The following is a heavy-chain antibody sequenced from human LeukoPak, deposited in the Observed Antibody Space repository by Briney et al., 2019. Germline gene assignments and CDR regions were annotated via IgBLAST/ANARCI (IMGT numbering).Heavy chain of an antibody. CDR2: ISGSGGST. CDR1: GFTFSSYA. D-gene: IGHD3-10*01. V-gene: IGHV3-23*01. CDR3: AKSLLITMVRGVFFDY. Sequence: GGSLRLSCAASGFTFSSYAMSWVRQAPGKGLEWVSAISGSGGSTYYADSEKGRFTISRDNSKNTLYLQMNSLRAEDTAVYYCAKSLLITMVRGVFFDYWGQGTLVTVSS. J-gene: IGHJ4*02.